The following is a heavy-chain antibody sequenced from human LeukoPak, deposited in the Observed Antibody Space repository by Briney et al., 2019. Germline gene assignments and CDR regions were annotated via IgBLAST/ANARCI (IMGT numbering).Heavy chain of an antibody. Sequence: PGGSLRLSCAASGFTFNTYTMNWVRQAPGKGLEWVSSISSGSGSMFYIDSVKGRFTIPRDNAKNTLYLQMNNLRAEDTAIYYCAPDSYFPGIFYRFFYWAKGPLATVSS. V-gene: IGHV3-21*01. J-gene: IGHJ4*02. CDR3: APDSYFPGIFYRFFY. D-gene: IGHD3-10*01. CDR2: ISSGSGSM. CDR1: GFTFNTYT.